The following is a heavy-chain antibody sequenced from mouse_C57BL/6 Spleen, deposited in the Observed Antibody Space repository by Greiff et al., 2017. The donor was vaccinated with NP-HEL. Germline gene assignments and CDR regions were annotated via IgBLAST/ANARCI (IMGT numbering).Heavy chain of an antibody. D-gene: IGHD1-1*01. J-gene: IGHJ1*03. Sequence: VKLQQSGAELMKPGASVKLSCKATGYTFTGYWIEWVKQRPGHGLEWIGEILPGSGSTNYNEKFKSKATFTADTSSNTAYMQLSSLTTEDSAIYYCACYGSSYGWYFDVWGTGTTVTVSS. V-gene: IGHV1-9*01. CDR2: ILPGSGST. CDR1: GYTFTGYW. CDR3: ACYGSSYGWYFDV.